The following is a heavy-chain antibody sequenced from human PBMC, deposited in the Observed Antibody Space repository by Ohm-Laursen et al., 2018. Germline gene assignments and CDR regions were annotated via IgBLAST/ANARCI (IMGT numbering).Heavy chain of an antibody. CDR1: GYTFTGYY. Sequence: ASVKVSCKASGYTFTGYYMHWVRQAPGQGLEWMGWINPNSGGTNYAQKFQGRVTMTRDTSISTAYMELSRLRSDDTAVYYCARVGDIVVVVAGDYGMDVWGQGTTVTVSS. D-gene: IGHD2-15*01. CDR2: INPNSGGT. J-gene: IGHJ6*02. V-gene: IGHV1-2*02. CDR3: ARVGDIVVVVAGDYGMDV.